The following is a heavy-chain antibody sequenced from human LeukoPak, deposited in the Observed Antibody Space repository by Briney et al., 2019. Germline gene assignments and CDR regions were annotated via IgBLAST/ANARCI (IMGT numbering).Heavy chain of an antibody. V-gene: IGHV3-9*01. CDR3: AKDAYYYDSSGYYLPDAFDI. CDR2: ISWNSGSI. J-gene: IGHJ3*02. Sequence: GGSLRLSCAASGFTFDDYAMHWVRQAPGKGLEWVSGISWNSGSIGYADSVKGRFTISRDNAKNSLYLQMNSLRAEDTALYYCAKDAYYYDSSGYYLPDAFDIWGQGTMVTVSS. D-gene: IGHD3-22*01. CDR1: GFTFDDYA.